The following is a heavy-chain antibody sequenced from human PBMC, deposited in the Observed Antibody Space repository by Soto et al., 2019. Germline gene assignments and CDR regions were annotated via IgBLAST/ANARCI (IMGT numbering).Heavy chain of an antibody. CDR1: GFSFSVFA. Sequence: EVDLLESGGGLAQPGGSRRLSCAASGFSFSVFAMTWVRQAPGKGLEWVSRISGSGGSTYYADSVKGQFTISRDNSKNMLYLQMNSLRGEDTAVYYCAKDWSGGASDVWGQGTMVIVSS. CDR3: AKDWSGGASDV. CDR2: ISGSGGST. J-gene: IGHJ3*01. V-gene: IGHV3-23*01. D-gene: IGHD3-16*01.